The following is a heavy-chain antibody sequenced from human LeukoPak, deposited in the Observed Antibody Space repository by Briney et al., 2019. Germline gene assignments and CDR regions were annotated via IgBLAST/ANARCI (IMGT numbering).Heavy chain of an antibody. Sequence: GESLKISCKGSGYSVTSYWIGWVRQMPGKGVEWMGIIYHGDSDTRYSPSFQGQVTISADKSISTAYLQWDSLKASDSAVYFCAGARRATDMLRGAEFDPWGQGTQVTVSS. CDR2: IYHGDSDT. CDR1: GYSVTSYW. V-gene: IGHV5-51*01. CDR3: AGARRATDMLRGAEFDP. J-gene: IGHJ5*02. D-gene: IGHD3-10*01.